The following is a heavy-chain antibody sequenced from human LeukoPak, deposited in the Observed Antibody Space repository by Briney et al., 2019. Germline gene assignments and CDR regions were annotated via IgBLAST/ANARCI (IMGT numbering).Heavy chain of an antibody. CDR2: IYYRGST. CDR1: GGSISSSSYY. V-gene: IGHV4-39*07. J-gene: IGHJ2*01. Sequence: SETLSLTCNVSGGSISSSSYYWGWVRQPPGKGLEWIGSIYYRGSTYYKPSLKSRVTISLDTSKNQFSLKMSSVTAADTAVYFCESGRYFDLWGRGTLVTVSS. CDR3: ESGRYFDL.